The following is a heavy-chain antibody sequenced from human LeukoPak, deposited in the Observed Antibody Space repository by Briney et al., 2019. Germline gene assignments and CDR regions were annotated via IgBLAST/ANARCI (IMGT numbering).Heavy chain of an antibody. CDR3: AKNMISAGRGTFDI. Sequence: GRSLRLSCAASGFTFDDFAMHWVRQAPGKGLEWVSSISWNSGAIGYADSVKGRFTISRDNAKNSLYLQMNSLRAEDMALYYCAKNMISAGRGTFDIWGQGTMVIFSS. CDR1: GFTFDDFA. CDR2: ISWNSGAI. D-gene: IGHD1-14*01. J-gene: IGHJ3*02. V-gene: IGHV3-9*03.